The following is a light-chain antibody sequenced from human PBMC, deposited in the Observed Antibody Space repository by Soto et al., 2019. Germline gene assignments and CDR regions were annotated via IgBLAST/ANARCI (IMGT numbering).Light chain of an antibody. V-gene: IGKV3-11*01. CDR1: QSVSNN. CDR3: LQRSNWPRT. J-gene: IGKJ2*01. Sequence: EIVLTQSPATLSLSPGERATLSCRASQSVSNNLAWYQQRPGQAPRLLIYDASSRATAIPDRFSGSGSGTDFTLTISSLEPEDFAVYYCLQRSNWPRTVGQGTKLEIK. CDR2: DAS.